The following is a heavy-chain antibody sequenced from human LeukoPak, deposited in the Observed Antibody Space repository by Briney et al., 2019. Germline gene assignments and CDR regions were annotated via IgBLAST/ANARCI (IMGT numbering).Heavy chain of an antibody. D-gene: IGHD6-13*01. V-gene: IGHV3-48*01. CDR2: ISSSSTI. J-gene: IGHJ5*02. CDR3: ARRGSSSWSGPNWFDP. Sequence: GGSLRLSCAASGFTFSSYSMNWVRQAPGKGLEWVSYISSSSTIYYADSVKGRFTISRDNAKNSLYLQMNSLRAEDTAVYYCARRGSSSWSGPNWFDPWGQGTLVTVSS. CDR1: GFTFSSYS.